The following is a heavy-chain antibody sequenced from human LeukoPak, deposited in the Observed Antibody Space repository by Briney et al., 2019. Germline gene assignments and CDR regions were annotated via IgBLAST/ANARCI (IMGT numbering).Heavy chain of an antibody. CDR1: GYTFTSYG. D-gene: IGHD1-20*01. J-gene: IGHJ6*02. CDR2: ISAYNGNT. V-gene: IGHV1-18*01. Sequence: GASVKVSCKASGYTFTSYGISWVRQAPGQGLEWMGWISAYNGNTNCAQKLQGRVTMTTDTSTSTAYMELRSLRSDDTAVYYCARGITGTLYYYYYGVDVWGQGTTVTVSS. CDR3: ARGITGTLYYYYYGVDV.